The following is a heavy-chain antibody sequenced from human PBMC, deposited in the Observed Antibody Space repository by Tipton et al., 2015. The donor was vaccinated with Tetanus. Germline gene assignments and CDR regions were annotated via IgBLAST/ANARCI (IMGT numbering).Heavy chain of an antibody. Sequence: QVQLVQSGAEVRKPGASVKVSCKASGYTFISYGVSWVRQAPGQGLEWMGWVSTYNGDTNYAQNFQGRVTVTTDTSTSTAYMELRSLSFDDTAVDYWARGALGSRSVVGARDYWGQGTLVTVSS. D-gene: IGHD1-26*01. CDR2: VSTYNGDT. CDR3: ARGALGSRSVVGARDY. J-gene: IGHJ4*02. V-gene: IGHV1-18*01. CDR1: GYTFISYG.